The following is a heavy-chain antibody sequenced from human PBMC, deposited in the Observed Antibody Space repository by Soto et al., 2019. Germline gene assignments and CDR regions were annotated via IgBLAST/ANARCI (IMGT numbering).Heavy chain of an antibody. CDR1: GFNFSSYA. CDR2: ISASGGNT. CDR3: QSYCSGGSCYRTNAFDI. Sequence: GGSLSLSCAASGFNFSSYAMSWVRQAPGKGLEWVSVISASGGNTYYADSVKGRFTISRDNSKNTLYLQMNSLRAEDTAVYYCQSYCSGGSCYRTNAFDIWGQGTMVTVSS. J-gene: IGHJ3*02. D-gene: IGHD2-15*01. V-gene: IGHV3-23*01.